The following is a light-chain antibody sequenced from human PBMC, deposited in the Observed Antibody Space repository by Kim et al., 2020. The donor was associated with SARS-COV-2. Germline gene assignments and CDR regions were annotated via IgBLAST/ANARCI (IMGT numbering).Light chain of an antibody. CDR2: YAS. Sequence: WSQGERATPSCRASQSVSSFLAGYNNKPGQAPRLLIYYASRRATGIPARFRGSGSGTDFTLTISRLEPADFAVYYCQQRVNWITFGQGTRLEIK. J-gene: IGKJ5*01. CDR3: QQRVNWIT. CDR1: QSVSSF. V-gene: IGKV3-11*01.